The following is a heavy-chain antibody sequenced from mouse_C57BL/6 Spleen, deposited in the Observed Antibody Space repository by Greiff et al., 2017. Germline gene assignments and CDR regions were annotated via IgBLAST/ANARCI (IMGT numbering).Heavy chain of an antibody. CDR2: IRSGGST. D-gene: IGHD2-3*01. J-gene: IGHJ1*03. Sequence: QVQLQQSGPGLVQPSQSLSITCTVSGFSLTSYGVHWVRQPPGKGLEWLGVIRSGGSTDYNAAFISRLSISKDNSKRNVIFKMNSLQADDTAIYYCAKRGDGDWYVDVWGTGTTVTVSS. V-gene: IGHV2-4*01. CDR1: GFSLTSYG. CDR3: AKRGDGDWYVDV.